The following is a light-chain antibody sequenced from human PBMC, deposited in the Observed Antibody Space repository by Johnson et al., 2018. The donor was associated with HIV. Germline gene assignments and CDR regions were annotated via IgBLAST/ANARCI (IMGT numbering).Light chain of an antibody. V-gene: IGLV1-51*01. CDR3: GTGDSSLSAGNV. CDR2: DNN. Sequence: QSVLTQPPSVSAAPGQKVTISCSGSSSNIGNNFVSWYQQLPGTAPQLLIYDNNKRPSGIPDRFSGSKSATSATLGITGLQTGDEADYYCGTGDSSLSAGNVFGTGTKVTVL. CDR1: SSNIGNNF. J-gene: IGLJ1*01.